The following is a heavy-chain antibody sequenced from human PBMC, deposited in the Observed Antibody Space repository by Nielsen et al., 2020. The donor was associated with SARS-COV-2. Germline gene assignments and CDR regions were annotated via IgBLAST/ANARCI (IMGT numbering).Heavy chain of an antibody. CDR3: SRVRAGAFDL. Sequence: GGSLRLSCTTSGFNFGEYGLTWVRQAPGKGLEWVGFIRGQVFGGAKEYAASVKDRFVITRDESKSIMYLQMNSLKTEDTAVYFCSRVRAGAFDLWGQGTMVTVSS. CDR2: IRGQVFGGAK. J-gene: IGHJ3*01. V-gene: IGHV3-49*04. D-gene: IGHD6-25*01. CDR1: GFNFGEYG.